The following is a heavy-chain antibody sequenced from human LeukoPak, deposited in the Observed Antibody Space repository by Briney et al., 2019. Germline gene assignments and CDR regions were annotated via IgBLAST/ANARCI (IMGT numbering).Heavy chain of an antibody. J-gene: IGHJ4*02. CDR1: GFVFSTYG. Sequence: GGSLRLSCAASGFVFSTYGMHWVRQAPGKGLEWVAVIWSHGNTKKYADSVTGRFTISRDNSKNTLYLQMNSLRAEDTAVYYCAKHYDILTGYFDYWGQGTLVTVSS. V-gene: IGHV3-33*06. CDR2: IWSHGNTK. CDR3: AKHYDILTGYFDY. D-gene: IGHD3-9*01.